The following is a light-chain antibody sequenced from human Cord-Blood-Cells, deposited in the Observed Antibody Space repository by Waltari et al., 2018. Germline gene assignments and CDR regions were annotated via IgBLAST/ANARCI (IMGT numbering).Light chain of an antibody. Sequence: QPVLTQPPSASASLGASVTLTCTLSSGSSNYNVAWSQQSPGKGPRFVMRVGTGGIVGSKGDGIPYRFSVLGSGLNRYLTIKNIQEEDESDYHCGADHGSGSNFVWVFGGGTKLTVL. V-gene: IGLV9-49*01. CDR3: GADHGSGSNFVWV. CDR1: SGSSNYN. J-gene: IGLJ3*02. CDR2: VGTGGIVG.